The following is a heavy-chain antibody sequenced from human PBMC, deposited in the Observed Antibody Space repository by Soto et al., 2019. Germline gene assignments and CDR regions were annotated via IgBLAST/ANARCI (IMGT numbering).Heavy chain of an antibody. CDR3: ARDPSCNGGKTKCYIDY. CDR1: GFTFSSYA. V-gene: IGHV3-23*01. J-gene: IGHJ4*02. Sequence: GGSLRLSCAASGFTFSSYAMSWFRQAPGKGLEWVSAISGSGGSTYYADSVKGRFTISRDNSKNTLYLQMNSLRAEDAAVYYCARDPSCNGGKTKCYIDYWGQGTLVTVSS. CDR2: ISGSGGST. D-gene: IGHD2-15*01.